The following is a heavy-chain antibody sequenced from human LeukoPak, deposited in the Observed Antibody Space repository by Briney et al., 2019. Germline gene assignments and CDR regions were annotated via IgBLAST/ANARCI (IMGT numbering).Heavy chain of an antibody. CDR3: AKEGYYDSSGYYI. CDR2: IRYDGSNK. V-gene: IGHV3-30*02. Sequence: AGGSLRLSCAASGFTFSSYGMHWVRQAPGKGLEWVALIRYDGSNKYYADSVKGRFTISRDNSKNTLYLQMNSLRAEDTAVYYCAKEGYYDSSGYYIWGQGTLVTVSS. J-gene: IGHJ4*02. CDR1: GFTFSSYG. D-gene: IGHD3-22*01.